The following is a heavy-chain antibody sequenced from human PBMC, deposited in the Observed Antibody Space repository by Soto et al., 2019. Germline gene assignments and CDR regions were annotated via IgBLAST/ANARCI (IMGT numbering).Heavy chain of an antibody. V-gene: IGHV3-9*01. Sequence: PGGSLRLSCAASGFTFDDYAMHWVRQAPGKGLEWVSGISWNSGSIGYAESVKGRFTISRDNAKSSLYLQMNSLRAEDTALYYCAKDWDYDSSGDFDYWGQGTLVTVSS. D-gene: IGHD3-22*01. CDR2: ISWNSGSI. J-gene: IGHJ4*02. CDR1: GFTFDDYA. CDR3: AKDWDYDSSGDFDY.